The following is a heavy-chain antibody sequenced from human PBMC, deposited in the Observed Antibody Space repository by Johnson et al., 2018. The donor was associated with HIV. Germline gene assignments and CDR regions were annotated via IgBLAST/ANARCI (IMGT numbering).Heavy chain of an antibody. CDR1: GFTFSSYG. J-gene: IGHJ3*02. CDR3: ARDHYYDSSGYHEGDAFDI. CDR2: IRYDGSNK. D-gene: IGHD3-22*01. V-gene: IGHV3-33*01. Sequence: QVQLVESGGGVVQPGRSLRLSCAASGFTFSSYGVHWVRQAPGKGLEWVAFIRYDGSNKYYADSVKGRFTISRDNSKNTLYLQMNSLRAEDTAVYYCARDHYYDSSGYHEGDAFDIWGQGTMVTVSS.